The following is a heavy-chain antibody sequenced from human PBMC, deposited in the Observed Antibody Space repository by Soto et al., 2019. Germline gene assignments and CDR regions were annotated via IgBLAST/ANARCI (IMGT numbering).Heavy chain of an antibody. CDR1: GGTFSSYA. J-gene: IGHJ4*02. V-gene: IGHV1-69*12. Sequence: QVQLVQSGAEVKKPGSSVKVSCKASGGTFSSYAISWVRQAPGQGLEWMGGIIPIFGTANYAQKFQGRVTXXAXEXTSTAYMELSSLRSEDTAVYYCARIRRDGYNLPFDYWGQGTLVTVSS. D-gene: IGHD5-12*01. CDR2: IIPIFGTA. CDR3: ARIRRDGYNLPFDY.